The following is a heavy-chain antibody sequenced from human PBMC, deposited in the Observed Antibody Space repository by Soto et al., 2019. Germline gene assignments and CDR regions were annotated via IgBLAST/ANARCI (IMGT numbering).Heavy chain of an antibody. CDR3: ARDTRAVAGPDY. V-gene: IGHV4-34*01. CDR1: GGSFSGYY. CDR2: INHSGST. J-gene: IGHJ4*02. D-gene: IGHD6-19*01. Sequence: SETLSLTCAVYGGSFSGYYWSWIRQPPGKGLEWIGEINHSGSTNYNPSLKSRVTISVDTSKNQFSLKLSSVTAADTAVYYCARDTRAVAGPDYWGQGTLVTVSS.